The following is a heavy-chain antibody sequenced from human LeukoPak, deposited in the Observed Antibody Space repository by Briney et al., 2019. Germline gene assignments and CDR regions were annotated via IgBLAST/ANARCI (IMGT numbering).Heavy chain of an antibody. CDR2: IYTSGST. Sequence: PSETLSLTCTVSGGPISSYYWSWIRQPAGKGLEWIGRIYTSGSTNYNPSLKSRVIMSVDTSKNQFSLKLSSVTAADTAVYYCARDFYDSSGYYSSFDYWGQGTLVTVSS. CDR1: GGPISSYY. CDR3: ARDFYDSSGYYSSFDY. V-gene: IGHV4-4*07. J-gene: IGHJ4*02. D-gene: IGHD3-22*01.